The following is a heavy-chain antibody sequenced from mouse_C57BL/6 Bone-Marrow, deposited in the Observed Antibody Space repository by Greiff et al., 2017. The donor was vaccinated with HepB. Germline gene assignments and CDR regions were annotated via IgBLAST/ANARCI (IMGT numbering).Heavy chain of an antibody. CDR1: GFTFSDYG. CDR3: AREATVVAGNFDY. J-gene: IGHJ2*01. D-gene: IGHD1-1*01. V-gene: IGHV5-17*01. Sequence: VQLKESGGGLVKPGGSLKLSCAASGFTFSDYGMHWVRQAPEKGLEWVAYISSGSSTIYYADTVKGRFTISRDNAKNTLFLQMTSLRSEDTAMYYCAREATVVAGNFDYWGQGTTLTVSS. CDR2: ISSGSSTI.